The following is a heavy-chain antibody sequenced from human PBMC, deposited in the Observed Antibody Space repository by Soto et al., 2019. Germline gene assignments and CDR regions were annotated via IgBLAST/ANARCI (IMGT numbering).Heavy chain of an antibody. D-gene: IGHD3-3*01. V-gene: IGHV3-9*01. CDR1: GFIFDDFA. CDR2: ISWNSDSI. Sequence: EAQLVESGGGFVQPGRSLRLSCAGSGFIFDDFAIHWVRQAPGKGLEWVSGISWNSDSIGYADSVKGRFTISRDNAKNALYLQMNSLRLEDTALYYCTKVGGLYDFWSGPLHFDLWGQGTLVTVSS. CDR3: TKVGGLYDFWSGPLHFDL. J-gene: IGHJ4*02.